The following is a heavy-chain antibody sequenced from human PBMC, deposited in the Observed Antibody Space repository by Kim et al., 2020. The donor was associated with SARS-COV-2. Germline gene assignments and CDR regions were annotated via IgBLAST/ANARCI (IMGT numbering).Heavy chain of an antibody. CDR3: ARDVVGAGAFDY. D-gene: IGHD1-26*01. CDR1: GGSISSYY. CDR2: IYYSGST. J-gene: IGHJ4*02. V-gene: IGHV4-59*01. Sequence: SETLSLTCTVSGGSISSYYWSWIRQPPGKGLEWIGYIYYSGSTNYNPSLKSRVTISVDTSKNQFSLKLSSVTAADTAVYYCARDVVGAGAFDYWGQGTLVTVSS.